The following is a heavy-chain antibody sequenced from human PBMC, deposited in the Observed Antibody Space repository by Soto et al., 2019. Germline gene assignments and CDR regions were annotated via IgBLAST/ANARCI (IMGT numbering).Heavy chain of an antibody. Sequence: QVQLVESGGGVVQPGRSLRLSCAASGFSFSSYAMYWVRQAPGKGLEWVAVISYDGSNKYYADSMKGRFTISRDNSKNTLYPQMNSLRAEDTAVYYCAREDYWGQGTLVTVSS. CDR1: GFSFSSYA. CDR2: ISYDGSNK. V-gene: IGHV3-30-3*01. CDR3: AREDY. J-gene: IGHJ4*02.